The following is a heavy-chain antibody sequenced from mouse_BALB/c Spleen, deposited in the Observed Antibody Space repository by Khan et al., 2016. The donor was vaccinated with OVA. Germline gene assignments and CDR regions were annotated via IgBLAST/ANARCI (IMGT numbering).Heavy chain of an antibody. CDR1: GYSITSDYA. D-gene: IGHD4-1*01. V-gene: IGHV3-2*02. J-gene: IGHJ4*01. CDR3: AMELERYYAIDY. Sequence: EVQLQESGPGLVKPSQSLSLTCTVTGYSITSDYAWNWIRQFPGNKLEWMGYISYSGNTTYNPSLKSRITITRDTYNNQFFLQLKSVTTDDTATYCCAMELERYYAIDYWGQGTSVTVSS. CDR2: ISYSGNT.